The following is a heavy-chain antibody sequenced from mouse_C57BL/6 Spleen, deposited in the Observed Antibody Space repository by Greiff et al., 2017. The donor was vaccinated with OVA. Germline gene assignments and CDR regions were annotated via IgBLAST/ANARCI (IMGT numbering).Heavy chain of an antibody. V-gene: IGHV2-5*01. D-gene: IGHD3-3*01. CDR1: GFSLTSYG. CDR3: AKIGGYAMDY. J-gene: IGHJ4*01. Sequence: VKLVESGPGLVQPSQSLSITCTVSGFSLTSYGVHWVRQSPGKGLEWLGVIWRGGSTDYNAAFMSRLSITKDNSKSRVFFKMNSLQADDTAIYYCAKIGGYAMDYWGQGTSVTVSS. CDR2: IWRGGST.